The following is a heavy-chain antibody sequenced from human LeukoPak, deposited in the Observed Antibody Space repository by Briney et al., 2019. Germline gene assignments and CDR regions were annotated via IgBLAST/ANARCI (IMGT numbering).Heavy chain of an antibody. V-gene: IGHV4-59*01. Sequence: PSETLSLTCTVSGGSINSYYWSWIRQPPGKGLEWIGYIYYSGSTNYNPSLKSRVTISVDTSKNQFSLKLSSVTAADTAVYYCARAIGGAFFDYWGQGTLVTVSS. CDR2: IYYSGST. D-gene: IGHD3-16*01. CDR1: GGSINSYY. CDR3: ARAIGGAFFDY. J-gene: IGHJ4*02.